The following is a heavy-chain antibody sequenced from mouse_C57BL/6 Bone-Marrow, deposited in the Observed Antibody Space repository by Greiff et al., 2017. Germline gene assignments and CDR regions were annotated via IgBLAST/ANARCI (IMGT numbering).Heavy chain of an antibody. V-gene: IGHV1-50*01. J-gene: IGHJ1*03. D-gene: IGHD1-1*01. CDR1: GYTFTSYW. Sequence: QVQLQQPGAELVKPGASVKLSCKASGYTFTSYWMQWVKQRPGQGLEWIGEIDPSDSYTNYNQKFKGKATLTVDTSSRTAYMQLRSLTSEDSAVYYCARSENYYSSSRYWYFDVWGTGTTVTVSS. CDR3: ARSENYYSSSRYWYFDV. CDR2: IDPSDSYT.